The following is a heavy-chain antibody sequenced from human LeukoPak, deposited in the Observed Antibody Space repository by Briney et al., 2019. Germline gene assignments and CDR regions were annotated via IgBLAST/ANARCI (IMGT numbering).Heavy chain of an antibody. CDR3: ARGPDYDILADYFDY. V-gene: IGHV3-23*01. CDR1: GFTFSSYG. J-gene: IGHJ4*02. D-gene: IGHD3-9*01. Sequence: GGSLRLSCAASGFTFSSYGMSWVRQAPGEGLEWVSAISGSGGSTYYADSVKGRFSISRDNAKNSLYLQMNSLRPEDTAVYYCARGPDYDILADYFDYWGQGTLVTVSS. CDR2: ISGSGGST.